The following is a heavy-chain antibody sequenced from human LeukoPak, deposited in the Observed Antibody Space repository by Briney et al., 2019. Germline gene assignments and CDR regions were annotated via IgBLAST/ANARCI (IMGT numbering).Heavy chain of an antibody. CDR3: ARDPLWDSSGYFDY. V-gene: IGHV3-33*01. J-gene: IGHJ4*02. CDR1: GFTFSSYG. D-gene: IGHD3-22*01. CDR2: IWYDGSNK. Sequence: PGGSLRLSCAASGFTFSSYGMHWVRQAPGKGLEWVAVIWYDGSNKYYADSVKGRFTISRDNSKNTLYLQMNSLRAEDTAVYYCARDPLWDSSGYFDYWGQGTLVTVSS.